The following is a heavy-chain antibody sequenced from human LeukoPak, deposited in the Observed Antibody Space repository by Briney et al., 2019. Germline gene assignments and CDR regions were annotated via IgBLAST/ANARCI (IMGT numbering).Heavy chain of an antibody. V-gene: IGHV1-18*01. Sequence: ASVKVSCKASGYTFTSYGISWVRQAPGQGLEWMGWISAYNGNTNYEQKLQGRVTMTTDTSTSTAYMELRSLRPDDTAVYYCARDGLSITMVRGVIRDFDYWGQGTLVTVSS. CDR2: ISAYNGNT. J-gene: IGHJ4*02. CDR3: ARDGLSITMVRGVIRDFDY. CDR1: GYTFTSYG. D-gene: IGHD3-10*01.